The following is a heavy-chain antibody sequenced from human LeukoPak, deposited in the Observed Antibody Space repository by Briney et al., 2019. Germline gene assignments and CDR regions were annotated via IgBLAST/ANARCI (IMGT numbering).Heavy chain of an antibody. CDR2: IYTSGST. J-gene: IGHJ6*02. D-gene: IGHD2-15*01. Sequence: SETLSLTCTVSGGSISSYYWSWIRQPAGKGLEWIGRIYTSGSTNYNPSLKSRVTMSVDTSKNQFSLKLSSVTAADTAVYYCARGGYCSGGSCPGGGYYYGMDVWGQGTTVTVSS. V-gene: IGHV4-4*07. CDR1: GGSISSYY. CDR3: ARGGYCSGGSCPGGGYYYGMDV.